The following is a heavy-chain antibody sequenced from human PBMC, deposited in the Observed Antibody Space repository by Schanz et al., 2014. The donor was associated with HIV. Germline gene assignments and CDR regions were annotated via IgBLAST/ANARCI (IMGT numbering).Heavy chain of an antibody. CDR1: GGSLSGHY. D-gene: IGHD2-2*01. Sequence: QVQLKQWGAGLLKPSETLSLTCAVYGGSLSGHYWSWIRQPPGKGLEWIGDINDSGSTIYNPSLKRRVTMSADTSKNQFSLKLSSVTAADTALYYCARDPVLEGSSTKCLGMDVWGQGTTVTVSS. CDR2: INDSGST. J-gene: IGHJ6*02. CDR3: ARDPVLEGSSTKCLGMDV. V-gene: IGHV4-34*01.